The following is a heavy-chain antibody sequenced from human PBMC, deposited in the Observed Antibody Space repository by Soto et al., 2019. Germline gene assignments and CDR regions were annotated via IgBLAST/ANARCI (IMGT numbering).Heavy chain of an antibody. CDR1: GGSFSGYY. D-gene: IGHD2-21*01. CDR2: INHSGST. Sequence: SETLSLTCAVYGGSFSGYYWSWIRQPPGKGLEWIGEINHSGSTNYNPSLKSRVTISVDTSKNQFSLKLSSVTAADTAVYYCARGWLWWAANWFDPWGQGTLVTVSS. J-gene: IGHJ5*02. V-gene: IGHV4-34*01. CDR3: ARGWLWWAANWFDP.